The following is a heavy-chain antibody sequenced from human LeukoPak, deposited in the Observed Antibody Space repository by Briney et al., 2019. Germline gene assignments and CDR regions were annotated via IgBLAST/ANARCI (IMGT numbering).Heavy chain of an antibody. D-gene: IGHD3-16*01. J-gene: IGHJ5*02. CDR2: IYPGDSDT. CDR3: AIFDFLFGEITQWFDP. Sequence: GESLKISCKGSGYSFPNFWIAWVRQMPGKGLEWMGIIYPGDSDTRYSPSFQGQVTISADKSISTAYLQWSSLKAPDTAIYYCAIFDFLFGEITQWFDPWGQGTPVTVSS. V-gene: IGHV5-51*01. CDR1: GYSFPNFW.